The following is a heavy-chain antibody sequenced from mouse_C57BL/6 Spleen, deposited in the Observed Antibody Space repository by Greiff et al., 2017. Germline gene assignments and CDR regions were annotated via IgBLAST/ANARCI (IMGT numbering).Heavy chain of an antibody. Sequence: VQLQQSGPELVKPGASVKISCKASGYSFTSYYIHWVKQRPGQGLEWIGWIYPGSGNTKYNEKFKGKATLTADTSSSTAYMQLSSLTSEDSAVYYCARLYYYGSSLYYFDYWGQGTTLTVSS. CDR3: ARLYYYGSSLYYFDY. V-gene: IGHV1-66*01. J-gene: IGHJ2*01. CDR2: IYPGSGNT. CDR1: GYSFTSYY. D-gene: IGHD1-1*01.